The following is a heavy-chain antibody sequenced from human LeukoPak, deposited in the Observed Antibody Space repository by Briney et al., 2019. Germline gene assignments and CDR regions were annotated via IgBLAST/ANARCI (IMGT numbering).Heavy chain of an antibody. CDR1: GFTFSSYA. Sequence: GGSLRLSCPASGFTFSSYAISWVRQAPGKGLEWVSAISGSGGSTYYADSVKGRFTISRDNSKNTLYLQMNSLRAEDTAVYYCATRIAVAGTIDYWGQGTLVTVSS. CDR2: ISGSGGST. J-gene: IGHJ4*02. D-gene: IGHD6-19*01. CDR3: ATRIAVAGTIDY. V-gene: IGHV3-23*01.